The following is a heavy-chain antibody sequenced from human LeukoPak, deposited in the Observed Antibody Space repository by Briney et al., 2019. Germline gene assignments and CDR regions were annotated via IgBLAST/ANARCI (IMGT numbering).Heavy chain of an antibody. CDR3: ARGGSYGDY. J-gene: IGHJ4*02. V-gene: IGHV3-74*01. CDR2: VNPDGSSV. CDR1: GFTFTRYW. Sequence: QPGGSLRLSCTASGFTFTRYWMHWVRQAPGKGLVWVSRVNPDGSSVTYGDSVKGRLTSSRDNAKNTLYLQMNSLRAEDMAVYYCARGGSYGDYWGQGILVTVSS. D-gene: IGHD3-16*01.